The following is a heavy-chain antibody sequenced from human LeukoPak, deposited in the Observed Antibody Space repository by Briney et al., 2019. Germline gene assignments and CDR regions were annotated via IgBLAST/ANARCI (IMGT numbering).Heavy chain of an antibody. Sequence: GGSLRLSCAASGFTFSSYWMHWVRQVPGKGLVWVSRLSSDGTNTDYADFVKGRFTISRDNAKNTVSLQMNSLRAEDTAAYYCAVVGATKAYWGQGTLVTVSS. J-gene: IGHJ4*02. CDR2: LSSDGTNT. V-gene: IGHV3-74*01. CDR3: AVVGATKAY. CDR1: GFTFSSYW. D-gene: IGHD1-26*01.